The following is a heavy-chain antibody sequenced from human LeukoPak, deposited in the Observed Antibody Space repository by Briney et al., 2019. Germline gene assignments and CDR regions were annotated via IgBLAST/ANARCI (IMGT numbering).Heavy chain of an antibody. V-gene: IGHV1-18*01. Sequence: GAPVKLSYKPSRYTFTSYGISWVRQAPGHGLEWMGWISPYNGNTNYAQKLQGRVTMTTDTSTSTAYVELRSLRSDDTAVYYCSLNDGYSSGWPIDYGGQGTLVTVSS. CDR1: RYTFTSYG. CDR3: SLNDGYSSGWPIDY. D-gene: IGHD6-19*01. J-gene: IGHJ4*02. CDR2: ISPYNGNT.